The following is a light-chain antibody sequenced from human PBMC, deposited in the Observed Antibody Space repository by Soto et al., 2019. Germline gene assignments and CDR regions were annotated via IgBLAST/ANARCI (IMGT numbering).Light chain of an antibody. CDR1: SDDIGGYSY. CDR3: ISCTSGATPSVV. Sequence: QSALTQPASVSGSPGQSITISCTGTSDDIGGYSYVSWYQQHPGKAPKLILYEVNNRPSGISNRFSGSKSGNTASLTISGLQAENESDSYCISCTSGATPSVVFGGGTKLTVL. CDR2: EVN. V-gene: IGLV2-14*01. J-gene: IGLJ2*01.